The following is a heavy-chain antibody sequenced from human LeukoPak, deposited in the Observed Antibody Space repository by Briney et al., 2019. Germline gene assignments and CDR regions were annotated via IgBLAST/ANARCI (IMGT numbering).Heavy chain of an antibody. CDR3: AKDQEILVVPAAINY. J-gene: IGHJ4*02. V-gene: IGHV3-23*01. CDR1: GFTFSSYA. CDR2: IRAGGGTT. Sequence: GGSLRLSCAASGFTFSSYAMSWVRQAPGKGLEWVSGIRAGGGTTYYADSVKGRFTISRDSSKNTVYLQMNSLRAEDTAIYYCAKDQEILVVPAAINYWGQGTLVTVSS. D-gene: IGHD2-2*02.